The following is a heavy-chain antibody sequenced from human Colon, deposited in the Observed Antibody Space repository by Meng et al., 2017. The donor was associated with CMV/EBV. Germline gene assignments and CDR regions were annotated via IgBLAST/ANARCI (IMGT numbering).Heavy chain of an antibody. CDR3: ARTYCSRVNCNVGDGLNM. V-gene: IGHV1-2*02. CDR2: INPNSGGT. CDR1: GYIFTGNY. J-gene: IGHJ3*02. D-gene: IGHD2-15*01. Sequence: ASVKVSCKGCGYIFTGNYIHWVRQAPGQGLEWMGWINPNSGGTNYAQTFQGRVTMTSDTSISTAYLELRRLTSADTADYYCARTYCSRVNCNVGDGLNMWGQGTRVTVSS.